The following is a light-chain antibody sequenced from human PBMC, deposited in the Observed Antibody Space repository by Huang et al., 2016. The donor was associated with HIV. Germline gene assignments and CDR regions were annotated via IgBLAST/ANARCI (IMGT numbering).Light chain of an antibody. V-gene: IGKV1-39*01. Sequence: DIQMTQSPSSLSASVGDRVTIACRASQSIRKFLNWYQQKPGEAPKLLMHSASSLQSGVPSRFSVIGSGTDFTLTITSLQPEDFATYYCQQTDNIPRTFGQGTKVVIK. J-gene: IGKJ1*01. CDR2: SAS. CDR3: QQTDNIPRT. CDR1: QSIRKF.